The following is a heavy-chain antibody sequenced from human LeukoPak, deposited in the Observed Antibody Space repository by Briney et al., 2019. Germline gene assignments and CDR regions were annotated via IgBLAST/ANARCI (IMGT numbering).Heavy chain of an antibody. CDR1: GGSISSGSYY. V-gene: IGHV4-61*02. CDR3: ARDGWDCGDFRF. D-gene: IGHD4-17*01. CDR2: IYTSGST. J-gene: IGHJ4*02. Sequence: SETLSLTCTVSGGSISSGSYYWSWIRQPAGKGLEWIGRIYTSGSTNYNPSLKSRVTISVDTSKNQFSLKLSSVTAADTAVYYCARDGWDCGDFRFWGQGTLVTVSS.